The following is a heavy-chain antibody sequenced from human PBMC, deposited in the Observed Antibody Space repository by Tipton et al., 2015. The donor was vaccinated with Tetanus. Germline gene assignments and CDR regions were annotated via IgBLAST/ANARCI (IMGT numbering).Heavy chain of an antibody. J-gene: IGHJ3*02. V-gene: IGHV4-30-2*01. CDR3: AAAVSTGTDDAFDI. CDR2: IFHSGSP. CDR1: GASISSAA. Sequence: TLSLTCDVSGASISSAAWTWIRQPSGKGLEWIGHIFHSGSPNYNPSLKSRITLSVDKSENQFFLKVNSVTAADTAVYYCAAAVSTGTDDAFDIWGQGTMVTVSS. D-gene: IGHD3-9*01.